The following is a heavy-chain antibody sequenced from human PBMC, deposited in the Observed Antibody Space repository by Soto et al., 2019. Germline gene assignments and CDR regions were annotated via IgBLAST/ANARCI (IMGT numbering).Heavy chain of an antibody. CDR2: IFYSGTS. J-gene: IGHJ4*02. V-gene: IGHV4-30-4*01. D-gene: IGHD2-8*01. CDR3: ARNGFWTNGVSYTVFDY. Sequence: QVQLQESGPGLVKPSQTLSLTCTVSGGSISSGDYYWSWIRQPPGKGLEWIGYIFYSGTSYYNPSLKSRVTISVDTSKNQFSLKLSSVTDADTAVYYCARNGFWTNGVSYTVFDYWGQGTLVTVSS. CDR1: GGSISSGDYY.